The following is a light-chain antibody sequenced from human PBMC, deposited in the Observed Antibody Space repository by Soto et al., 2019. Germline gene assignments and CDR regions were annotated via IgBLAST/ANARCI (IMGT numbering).Light chain of an antibody. CDR1: SSDVGGYNY. Sequence: QSALTQPASVSGSTGQSITISCTGTSSDVGGYNYVSWYQQHPGKAPKLMIYEVINRPSGVSNRFSGSKSGNTASLTISGLQAEDEADYYCSSYTSSSTLLFGGGTKLTVL. CDR3: SSYTSSSTLL. J-gene: IGLJ2*01. V-gene: IGLV2-14*01. CDR2: EVI.